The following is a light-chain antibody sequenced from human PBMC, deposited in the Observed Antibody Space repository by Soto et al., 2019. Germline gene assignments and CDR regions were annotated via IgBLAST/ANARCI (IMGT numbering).Light chain of an antibody. CDR3: QQYNS. CDR1: QSISSW. J-gene: IGKJ1*01. Sequence: DIQMTQSPSTLSASVGDRVTITCRASQSISSWLVWYQQKPGKAPKLLIYKASSLESGVPSRFSGSGSGTEFTLTISSLQPDDFATYYCQQYNSFGQGTKVEIK. CDR2: KAS. V-gene: IGKV1-5*03.